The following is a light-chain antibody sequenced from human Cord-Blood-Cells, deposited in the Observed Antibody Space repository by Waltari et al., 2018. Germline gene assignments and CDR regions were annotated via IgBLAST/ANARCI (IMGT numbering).Light chain of an antibody. CDR1: QSISSY. Sequence: DIQMTQSPSSLSASVGDRVTITCRASQSISSYLNWYQQKPGKAPKLLIYAASSLQSGVPSRFSGSLSGTDFTLTISSLQPEDFATNYCQQSYSTPITFGQGTRLEIK. V-gene: IGKV1-39*01. CDR2: AAS. CDR3: QQSYSTPIT. J-gene: IGKJ5*01.